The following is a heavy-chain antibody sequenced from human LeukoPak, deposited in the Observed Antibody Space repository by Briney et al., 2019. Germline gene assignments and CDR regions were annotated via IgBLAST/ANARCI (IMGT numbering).Heavy chain of an antibody. J-gene: IGHJ6*02. Sequence: GASVKVSCKASGYSFTSYGITWVRQDPGQGLEWMGWINAYNGETSYPQKLQGRVTMTTDTSTSTAYMELRSLRSDDTAVYYCARDGRYCSSTSCYARGYYYGMDVWGQGTTVTVSS. D-gene: IGHD2-2*01. CDR1: GYSFTSYG. CDR2: INAYNGET. CDR3: ARDGRYCSSTSCYARGYYYGMDV. V-gene: IGHV1-18*01.